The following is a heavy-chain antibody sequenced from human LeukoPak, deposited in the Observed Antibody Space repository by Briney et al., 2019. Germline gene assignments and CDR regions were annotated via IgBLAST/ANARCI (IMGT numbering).Heavy chain of an antibody. CDR3: ARGSLAIFGVVIIGGSFDY. CDR2: IYYSGST. Sequence: SETLSLTCSVSGGSVSNDIHYWSWIRQPPGKGLEWIGYIYYSGSTNYNPSLKSRVTISVDTSKNQFSLKLSSVTAADTAVYYCARGSLAIFGVVIIGGSFDYWGQGTLVTVSS. V-gene: IGHV4-61*01. J-gene: IGHJ4*02. D-gene: IGHD3-3*01. CDR1: GGSVSNDIHY.